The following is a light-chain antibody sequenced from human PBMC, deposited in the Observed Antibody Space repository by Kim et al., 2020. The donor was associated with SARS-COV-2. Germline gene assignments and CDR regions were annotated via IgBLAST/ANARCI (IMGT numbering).Light chain of an antibody. Sequence: ACGQTVRNTGGRDSLRSYYAGCYQQKPGQAPVLVLYAKNVRPSGLPDRFSGSASGNTASLTITGAQAEDEADYYCNSRDSSGNLVVFGGGTQLTVL. J-gene: IGLJ3*02. CDR2: AKN. CDR1: SLRSYY. V-gene: IGLV3-19*01. CDR3: NSRDSSGNLVV.